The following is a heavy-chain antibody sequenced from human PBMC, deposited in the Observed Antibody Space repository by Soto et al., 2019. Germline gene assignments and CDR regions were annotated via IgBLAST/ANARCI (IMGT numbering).Heavy chain of an antibody. CDR1: GGSISSSNW. J-gene: IGHJ4*02. CDR2: IYHSGST. V-gene: IGHV4-4*02. D-gene: IGHD3-22*01. CDR3: ARYGYYYHSSAYSGY. Sequence: SETLSLTCAVSGGSISSSNWWSWVRQPPGKGLEWIGEIYHSGSTNYNPSLKSRVTISVDTSKNQFSLKVRSVTAEDTGVYYCARYGYYYHSSAYSGYWGQGTPVTVSS.